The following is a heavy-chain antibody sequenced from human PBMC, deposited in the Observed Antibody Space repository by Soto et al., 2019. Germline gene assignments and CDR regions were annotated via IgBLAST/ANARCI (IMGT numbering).Heavy chain of an antibody. V-gene: IGHV3-21*01. J-gene: IGHJ5*02. D-gene: IGHD5-12*01. CDR1: GFTFSSYS. CDR2: ISSSSSYI. Sequence: GGSLRLSCAASGFTFSSYSMNWVRQAPGKGLEWVSSISSSSSYIYYADSVKGRFTISRDNAKNSLYLQMNSLRAEDTAVYYCARETDIVATFGRWFDPWGQGTLVTVSS. CDR3: ARETDIVATFGRWFDP.